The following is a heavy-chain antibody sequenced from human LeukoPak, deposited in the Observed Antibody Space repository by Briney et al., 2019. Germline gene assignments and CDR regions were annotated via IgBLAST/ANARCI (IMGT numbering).Heavy chain of an antibody. CDR2: IIPIFGTA. J-gene: IGHJ4*02. CDR3: ARGYCSSTSCSYFDY. V-gene: IGHV1-69*05. Sequence: SVKVSCKDSEGTFSSYAISWVRQAPGQGLEWMGGIIPIFGTANYAQKFQGRVTITTDESTSTAYMELSSLRSEDTAVYYCARGYCSSTSCSYFDYWGQGTLVTVSS. CDR1: EGTFSSYA. D-gene: IGHD2-2*01.